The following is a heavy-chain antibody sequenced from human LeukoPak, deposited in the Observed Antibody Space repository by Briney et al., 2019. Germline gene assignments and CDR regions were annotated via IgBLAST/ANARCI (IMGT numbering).Heavy chain of an antibody. CDR3: ARAGTYDILTGYYH. CDR1: GGSISSYY. CDR2: IYYSGST. J-gene: IGHJ5*02. D-gene: IGHD3-9*01. V-gene: IGHV4-59*01. Sequence: PSETLSLTCTVSGGSISSYYWSWLRQPPGKGLEGIRYIYYSGSTNYNPSLKRRVTISVDTSKNQFSLKLSSVTAADTAVYYCARAGTYDILTGYYHWGQGTLVTVSS.